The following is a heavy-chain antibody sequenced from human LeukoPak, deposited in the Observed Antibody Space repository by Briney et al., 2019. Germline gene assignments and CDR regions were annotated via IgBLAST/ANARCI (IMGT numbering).Heavy chain of an antibody. Sequence: GGSLRLSCAASGFTFSSYSMNWVRQAPGKGLEWVSYISSSSSTIYYADSVKGRFTISRDNAKNSLYLQMNSLRAEDTAVYYCARDGRYCSGGSCYSWIGYYFDCWGQGTLVTVSS. D-gene: IGHD2-15*01. CDR2: ISSSSSTI. J-gene: IGHJ4*02. V-gene: IGHV3-48*01. CDR1: GFTFSSYS. CDR3: ARDGRYCSGGSCYSWIGYYFDC.